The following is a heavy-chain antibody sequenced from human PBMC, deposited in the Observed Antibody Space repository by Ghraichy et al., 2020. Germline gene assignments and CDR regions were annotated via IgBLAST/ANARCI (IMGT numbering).Heavy chain of an antibody. CDR1: GYTFTGYY. J-gene: IGHJ5*02. CDR2: INPNSGGT. V-gene: IGHV1-2*02. D-gene: IGHD3-16*01. CDR3: TRGINAYNWFDP. Sequence: ASVKVSCKASGYTFTGYYMHWVRQAPGQGLEWMGWINPNSGGTNYAQKFQGRVTMTRDTSISTAYMELSRLRSDDTAVYYCTRGINAYNWFDPWGQGTLVTVSS.